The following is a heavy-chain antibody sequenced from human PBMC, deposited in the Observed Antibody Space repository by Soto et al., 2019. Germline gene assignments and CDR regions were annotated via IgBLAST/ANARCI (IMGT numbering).Heavy chain of an antibody. CDR1: GGTFSSYG. V-gene: IGHV1-69*13. CDR2: IIPIFGTV. D-gene: IGHD6-13*01. J-gene: IGHJ6*02. Sequence: GASVKVSCKASGGTFSSYGISWVRQAPGQGLEWMGGIIPIFGTVNYAQKFQGRVTITADESTSTAYMELSSLRSEDTAVYYCAMKVTAAGRGYYYYGMDGWGQGTTVPVSS. CDR3: AMKVTAAGRGYYYYGMDG.